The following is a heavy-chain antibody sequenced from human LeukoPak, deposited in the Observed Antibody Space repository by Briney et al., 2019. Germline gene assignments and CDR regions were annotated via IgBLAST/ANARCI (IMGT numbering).Heavy chain of an antibody. CDR2: ISAYNGNT. D-gene: IGHD3-9*01. Sequence: ASVTVSCTASGYTFTSYGISWVRQAPGQGLEWMGWISAYNGNTNYAQKLQGRVTMTTDTSTSTAYMELRSLRSDDTAVYYCARILTGYYRIDYRGQGTLVTVSS. V-gene: IGHV1-18*01. CDR3: ARILTGYYRIDY. J-gene: IGHJ4*02. CDR1: GYTFTSYG.